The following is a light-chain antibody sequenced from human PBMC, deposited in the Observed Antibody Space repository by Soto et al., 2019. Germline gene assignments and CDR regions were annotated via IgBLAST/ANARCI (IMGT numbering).Light chain of an antibody. Sequence: IVMTQSPATLSVSPGERATLSCRASQSVSSNIAWYQQKPGQTPRLLIFAASIRATGIPARFSGSESGTECTLTISSLQSEDFAVYYSQQYNNWPPYSFGQGTKLEIK. J-gene: IGKJ2*03. CDR1: QSVSSN. V-gene: IGKV3-15*01. CDR2: AAS. CDR3: QQYNNWPPYS.